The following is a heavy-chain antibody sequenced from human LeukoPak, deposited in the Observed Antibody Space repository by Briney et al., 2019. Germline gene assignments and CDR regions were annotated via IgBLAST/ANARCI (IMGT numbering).Heavy chain of an antibody. Sequence: PGGSLRLSCAASGFTFSSYEMNWVRQAPGKGLEWVLYISYSGSNMYYADSVKGRFTISRDNAKNSLYLQMNSLRAEDTALYYCARVEGIIDYWGQGTLVTVSS. CDR3: ARVEGIIDY. CDR1: GFTFSSYE. D-gene: IGHD3-16*02. V-gene: IGHV3-48*03. CDR2: ISYSGSNM. J-gene: IGHJ4*02.